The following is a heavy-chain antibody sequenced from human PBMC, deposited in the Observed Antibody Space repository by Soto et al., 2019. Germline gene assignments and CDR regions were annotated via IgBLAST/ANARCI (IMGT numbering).Heavy chain of an antibody. CDR2: IIPIFGTA. CDR1: GGTFSSYA. CDR3: ATRLYSGSYRLQG. J-gene: IGHJ4*02. D-gene: IGHD1-26*01. V-gene: IGHV1-69*01. Sequence: QVQLVQSGAEVQKPGSSVKVSCKASGGTFSSYAISWVRQAPGQGLEWMGGIIPIFGTANYAQKFQGRVTITADESTSTAYMELSSLRSDDTAVYYCATRLYSGSYRLQGWGQGTLVTVSS.